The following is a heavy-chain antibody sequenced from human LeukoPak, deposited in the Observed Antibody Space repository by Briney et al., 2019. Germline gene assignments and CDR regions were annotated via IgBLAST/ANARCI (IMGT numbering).Heavy chain of an antibody. CDR3: TRDRRIVGATDAFDI. V-gene: IGHV3-23*01. CDR2: ISGGGIGI. Sequence: GGSLRLSCAASGFTFSSYAMSWVRQAPGKGLEWVSAISGGGIGIYYADSLKGRFTISRDDSKNTLYLQMNSLRAEDTAVYYCTRDRRIVGATDAFDIWGQGTMVTVSP. CDR1: GFTFSSYA. J-gene: IGHJ3*02. D-gene: IGHD1-26*01.